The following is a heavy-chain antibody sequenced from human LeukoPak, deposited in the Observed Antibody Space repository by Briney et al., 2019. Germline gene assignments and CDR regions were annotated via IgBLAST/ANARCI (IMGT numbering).Heavy chain of an antibody. D-gene: IGHD3-10*01. CDR3: AKDSRVLWFGELLYDYYFDY. CDR2: ISYDGSNK. J-gene: IGHJ4*02. CDR1: GFTFSSYG. V-gene: IGHV3-30*18. Sequence: GGSLRLSCAASGFTFSSYGMHWVRQAPGKGLEWVAVISYDGSNKYYADSVKGRFTISRDNSKNTLYLQMNSLRAEDTAVYYCAKDSRVLWFGELLYDYYFDYRGQGTLVTVSS.